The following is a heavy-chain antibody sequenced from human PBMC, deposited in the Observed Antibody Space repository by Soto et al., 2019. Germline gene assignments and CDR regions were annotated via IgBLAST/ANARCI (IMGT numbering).Heavy chain of an antibody. CDR2: ISHSGIT. V-gene: IGHV4-4*02. Sequence: QVQLQESGPGLVRPSGALSVTCAVSGDSISRSHWWSWVRQSPGKGLEWIGEISHSGITNYNPSLQRRVTLSGDKSKNQLSLKLTSVTAADTAVYYCARVRYDRSGFDHWGQGTLVSVSS. D-gene: IGHD3-22*01. CDR3: ARVRYDRSGFDH. CDR1: GDSISRSHW. J-gene: IGHJ4*02.